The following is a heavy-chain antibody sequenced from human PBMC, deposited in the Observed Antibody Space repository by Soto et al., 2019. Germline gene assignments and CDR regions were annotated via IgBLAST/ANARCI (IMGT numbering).Heavy chain of an antibody. J-gene: IGHJ5*02. D-gene: IGHD3-10*01. V-gene: IGHV6-1*01. Sequence: QVQLQQSGPGLVKPSQTLSLTCAISGDSVSSNSAAWNWIRQSPSRGLEWLGRTYYRSKWYNDYAVSVKSRITINPDTSKNQFSLQLNSVTPEDTAVYYCAREPYYYYGSGSSNWFDPWGQGTLVTVSS. CDR2: TYYRSKWYN. CDR3: AREPYYYYGSGSSNWFDP. CDR1: GDSVSSNSAA.